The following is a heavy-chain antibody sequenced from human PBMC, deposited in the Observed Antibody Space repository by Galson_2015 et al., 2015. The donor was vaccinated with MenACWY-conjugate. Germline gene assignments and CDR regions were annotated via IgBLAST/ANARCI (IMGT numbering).Heavy chain of an antibody. J-gene: IGHJ4*02. D-gene: IGHD1-1*01. CDR2: IYWDGNT. CDR3: TREDNWAFHY. Sequence: FLRLSCAASGFTVSSNFMNWLRQAPGKGPEWVADIYWDGNTYYADSVRGRFTISRDNSKNTLYLQMNGLRVEDTAVYYCTREDNWAFHYWGRGTLVTVSS. V-gene: IGHV3-53*01. CDR1: GFTVSSNF.